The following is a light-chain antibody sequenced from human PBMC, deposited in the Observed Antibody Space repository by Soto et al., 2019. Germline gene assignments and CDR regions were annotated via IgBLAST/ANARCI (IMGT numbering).Light chain of an antibody. CDR1: SSDVGFYNY. Sequence: QSALTQPPSASGSPGQSVTISCTGTSSDVGFYNYVSWFQQHPGKAPKLIIYEVNKRPSGVPDRFSCSKSGNTASLTVSGLQAEDEADYYCSSYAGINNLIFGGGTKLTVL. J-gene: IGLJ2*01. V-gene: IGLV2-8*01. CDR2: EVN. CDR3: SSYAGINNLI.